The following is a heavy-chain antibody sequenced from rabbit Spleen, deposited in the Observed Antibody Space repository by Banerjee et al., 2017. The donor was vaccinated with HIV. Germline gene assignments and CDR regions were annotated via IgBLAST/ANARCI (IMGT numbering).Heavy chain of an antibody. Sequence: QEQLVESGGGLVQPEGSLTLTCKASGFSFGDRDVMCWVRQAPGKGLEWIACINAATGKPVYATWAKGRFTISRTSSTTVTLRMTSVTAADTATYFCARDLVGVIGWNFYLWGQGTLVTVS. V-gene: IGHV1S45*01. D-gene: IGHD1-1*01. J-gene: IGHJ4*01. CDR2: INAATGKP. CDR3: ARDLVGVIGWNFYL. CDR1: GFSFGDRDV.